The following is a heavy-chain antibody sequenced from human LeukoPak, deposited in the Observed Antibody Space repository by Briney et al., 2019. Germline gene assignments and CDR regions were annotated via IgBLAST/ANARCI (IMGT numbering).Heavy chain of an antibody. J-gene: IGHJ4*02. D-gene: IGHD3-9*01. V-gene: IGHV4-4*07. CDR3: ARLARRYFDWDRFDY. CDR2: ILPSGTS. Sequence: PSETLSLTCIVSGDSMSSFYWNWIRQPAGKGLEWIGRILPSGTSFSIPSLRSRLTMSLDTSKNQFSLRLNSVTAADTAVYYCARLARRYFDWDRFDYWGQGTLVTVSS. CDR1: GDSMSSFY.